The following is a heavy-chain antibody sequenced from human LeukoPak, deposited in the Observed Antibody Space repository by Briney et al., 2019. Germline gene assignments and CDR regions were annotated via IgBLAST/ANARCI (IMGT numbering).Heavy chain of an antibody. CDR2: ISSSGSSI. CDR1: GFTVRNNY. V-gene: IGHV3-11*04. CDR3: ARGPYSSSAGGFDY. D-gene: IGHD6-6*01. Sequence: GGSLRLSCEASGFTVRNNYMTWARQAPGKGLEWVSYISSSGSSIFSADSVKGRFTISRDNAKNSLYLQMNSLRVEDTALYYCARGPYSSSAGGFDYWGQGTLVTVSS. J-gene: IGHJ4*02.